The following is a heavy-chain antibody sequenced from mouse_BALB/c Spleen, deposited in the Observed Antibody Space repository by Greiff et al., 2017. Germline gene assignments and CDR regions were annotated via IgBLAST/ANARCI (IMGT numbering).Heavy chain of an antibody. J-gene: IGHJ4*01. D-gene: IGHD3-2*01. CDR2: ISSGSSTI. CDR3: ARLDSSGLYAMDY. Sequence: EVNLVESGGGLVQPGGSRKLSCAASGFTFSSFGMHWVRQAPEKGLEWVAYISSGSSTIYYADTVKGRFTISRDNPKNTLFLQMTSLRSEDTAMYYCARLDSSGLYAMDYWGQGTSVTVSS. V-gene: IGHV5-17*02. CDR1: GFTFSSFG.